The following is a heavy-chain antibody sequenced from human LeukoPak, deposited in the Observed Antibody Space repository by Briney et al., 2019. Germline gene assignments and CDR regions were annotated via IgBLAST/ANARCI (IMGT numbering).Heavy chain of an antibody. CDR1: GFTFTSYY. V-gene: IGHV1-2*02. D-gene: IGHD6-19*01. CDR2: INPNSGGT. Sequence: GASVEVSCKASGFTFTSYYMHWVRQAPGQGLEWMGWINPNSGGTNYAQNFQGRVTMTRDTSISTAFLELSSLRSDDTAVYYCARGSTRDSSGWYGPGKWFDPWGQGTLVTVSS. CDR3: ARGSTRDSSGWYGPGKWFDP. J-gene: IGHJ5*02.